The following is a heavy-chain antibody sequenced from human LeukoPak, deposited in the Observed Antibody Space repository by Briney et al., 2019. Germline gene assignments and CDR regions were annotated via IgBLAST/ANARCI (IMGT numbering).Heavy chain of an antibody. CDR2: ISYTGST. J-gene: IGHJ4*02. CDR1: GGSINSDH. V-gene: IGHV4-59*08. Sequence: SETLSLTCTVSGGSINSDHWSWIRQPPGKGLEWIGCISYTGSTHYNPSLKSRVTILVDTSKNHFSLKLSSVTAADTAVYYCASVRGLGVITPYLDYWGQGTLVIVSS. CDR3: ASVRGLGVITPYLDY. D-gene: IGHD3-16*02.